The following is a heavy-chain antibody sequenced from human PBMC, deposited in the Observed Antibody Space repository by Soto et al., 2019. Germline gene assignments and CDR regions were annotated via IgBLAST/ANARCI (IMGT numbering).Heavy chain of an antibody. V-gene: IGHV3-7*01. J-gene: IGHJ4*02. D-gene: IGHD6-19*01. CDR3: TQAETGRYSCSGNSYGRDY. CDR1: GFTFSHCW. CDR2: INQDGSEQ. Sequence: EEHLGESGGGLVQPGGSLRLSCETSGFTFSHCWMSWVRQAPGKGLEWVANINQDGSEQYYVDSVKGRFTVSRDNAKNSLYLEMNNLRADDPSMYYCTQAETGRYSCSGNSYGRDYWGQGTLVTVSS.